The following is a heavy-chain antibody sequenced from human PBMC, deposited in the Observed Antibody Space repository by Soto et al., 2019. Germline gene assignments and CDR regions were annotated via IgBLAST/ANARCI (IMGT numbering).Heavy chain of an antibody. D-gene: IGHD2-2*01. CDR3: ARSVVVPAANWFDP. CDR1: GGTFSSYA. CDR2: IIAIYGTA. V-gene: IGHV1-69*05. Sequence: SVKVSCKASGGTFSSYAISWVRQAPGQGLEWMGGIIAIYGTANYAQKFQGRVTITRDTSASTAYMELSSLRSEDTAVYYCARSVVVPAANWFDPWGQGTLVTVSS. J-gene: IGHJ5*02.